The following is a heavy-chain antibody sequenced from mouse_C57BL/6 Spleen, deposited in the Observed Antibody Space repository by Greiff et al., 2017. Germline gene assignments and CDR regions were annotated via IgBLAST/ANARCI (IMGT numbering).Heavy chain of an antibody. CDR2: ISDGGSYT. Sequence: EVQRVESGGGLVKPGGSLKLSCAASGFTFSSYAMSWVRQTPEKRLEWVATISDGGSYTYYPDNVKGRFTISRDNAKNNLYLQMSHLKSEDTAMYYCARDPFITTVVHYFDYWGRGTTLTVSS. CDR3: ARDPFITTVVHYFDY. J-gene: IGHJ2*01. V-gene: IGHV5-4*01. CDR1: GFTFSSYA. D-gene: IGHD1-1*01.